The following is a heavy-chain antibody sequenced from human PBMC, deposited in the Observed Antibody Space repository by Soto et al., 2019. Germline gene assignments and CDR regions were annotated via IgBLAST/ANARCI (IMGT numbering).Heavy chain of an antibody. CDR2: LYYSGSA. V-gene: IGHV4-61*01. CDR1: CHSVTSGNYY. CDR3: AMIPVETYMFYWFDP. D-gene: IGHD3-10*02. J-gene: IGHJ5*01. Sequence: PSETPSLTWSLSCHSVTSGNYYWTWIRQPQGNGREWVGHLYYSGSANYSPSXKSRVTISLNTPINKFCLKVTSVTDADMAVYYCAMIPVETYMFYWFDPWGQGTLVTVSS.